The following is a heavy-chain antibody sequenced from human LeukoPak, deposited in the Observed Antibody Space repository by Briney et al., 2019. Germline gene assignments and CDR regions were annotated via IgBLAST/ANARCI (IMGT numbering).Heavy chain of an antibody. J-gene: IGHJ5*02. CDR2: IYTSGST. CDR3: ARERVWFGRRSNFDP. Sequence: PSETLSLTCTVSGGSISSYYWSWIRQPAGKGLEWIGRIYTSGSTNYNPSLKSRVTMSVDTSKNQFSLKLSSVTAADTAVYHCARERVWFGRRSNFDPWGQGTLVTVSS. D-gene: IGHD3-10*01. V-gene: IGHV4-4*07. CDR1: GGSISSYY.